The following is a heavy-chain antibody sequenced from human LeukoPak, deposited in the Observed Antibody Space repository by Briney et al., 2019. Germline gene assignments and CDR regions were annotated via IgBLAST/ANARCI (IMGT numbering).Heavy chain of an antibody. CDR2: ISAYNGNT. V-gene: IGHV1-18*01. CDR3: ARSSLTIGTYYYDSSGYSTFDY. D-gene: IGHD3-22*01. Sequence: ASVKVSCKASGYTFTSYGISWVRQAPGQGLEWMGWISAYNGNTNYAQKLQGRVTMTTDTSTSTAYMELRSLRSDDTAVYYCARSSLTIGTYYYDSSGYSTFDYWGQGTLVTVSS. J-gene: IGHJ4*02. CDR1: GYTFTSYG.